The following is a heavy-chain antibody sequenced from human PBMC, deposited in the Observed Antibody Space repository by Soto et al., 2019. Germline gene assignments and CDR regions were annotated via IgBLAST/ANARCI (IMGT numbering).Heavy chain of an antibody. CDR1: GFTFSSYG. Sequence: GGSLRLSCAASGFTFSSYGMHWVRQARGKGLEWVAVISYDGSNKYYADSVKGRFTISRDNSKNTLYLQMNSLRAEDTAVYYCAKDIGLYCTNGVCCLDYWGQGTLVTVSS. J-gene: IGHJ4*02. CDR3: AKDIGLYCTNGVCCLDY. D-gene: IGHD2-8*01. CDR2: ISYDGSNK. V-gene: IGHV3-30*18.